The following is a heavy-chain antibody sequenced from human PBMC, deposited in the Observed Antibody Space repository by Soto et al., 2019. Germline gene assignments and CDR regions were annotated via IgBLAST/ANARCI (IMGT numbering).Heavy chain of an antibody. CDR2: ISSSSSTI. CDR3: ARGRSKGSRPGV. J-gene: IGHJ6*04. V-gene: IGHV3-48*01. Sequence: PGGSLRLSCAASGFTFSSYSMNWVRQAPGKGLEWVSYISSSSSTIYYADSVKGRFTISRDNAKNSLYLQMNSLRAEDTAVYYCARGRSKGSRPGVWGKGTTVTVSS. CDR1: GFTFSSYS.